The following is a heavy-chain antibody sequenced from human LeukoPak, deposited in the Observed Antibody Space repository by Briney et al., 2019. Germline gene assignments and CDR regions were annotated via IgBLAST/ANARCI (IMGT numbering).Heavy chain of an antibody. CDR2: ISGSSSSI. CDR1: GFTFSSSS. J-gene: IGHJ4*02. V-gene: IGHV3-21*01. Sequence: AGGSLILSCAASGFTFSSSSMNWVRQPPGKGLEWVSSISGSSSSIYYADSVKGRFTISRENAKNSLHLQMNSLRAEETAVYYCARDATFDSGGYTGDYFDYWGQGTLVTVSS. CDR3: ARDATFDSGGYTGDYFDY. D-gene: IGHD3-22*01.